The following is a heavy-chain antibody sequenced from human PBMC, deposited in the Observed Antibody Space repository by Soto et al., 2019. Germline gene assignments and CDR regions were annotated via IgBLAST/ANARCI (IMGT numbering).Heavy chain of an antibody. J-gene: IGHJ5*02. D-gene: IGHD6-6*01. Sequence: SETLSLTCTVSGGSISSYDWSWIRQPPGKGLEWIGYIYYSGSTNYNPSLKSRVTISVDTSKNQFSLKLSSVTAADTAVYYCARGLGQLRANWFDPWGQGTMVTGS. CDR3: ARGLGQLRANWFDP. V-gene: IGHV4-59*01. CDR1: GGSISSYD. CDR2: IYYSGST.